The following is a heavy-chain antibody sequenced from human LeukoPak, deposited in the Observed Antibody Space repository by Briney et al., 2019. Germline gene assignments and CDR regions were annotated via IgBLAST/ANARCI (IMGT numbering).Heavy chain of an antibody. Sequence: PGRSLRLSCAASGFTFSSYAMHWVRQAPGKGLEWVAVISYDGSNKYYADSVKGRFTISRDNSKNTLYLQMNSLRAEDTAVYYCARPYFRYCSSTSCYSYLDYWGQGTLVTVSS. CDR1: GFTFSSYA. J-gene: IGHJ4*02. V-gene: IGHV3-30-3*01. CDR3: ARPYFRYCSSTSCYSYLDY. D-gene: IGHD2-2*02. CDR2: ISYDGSNK.